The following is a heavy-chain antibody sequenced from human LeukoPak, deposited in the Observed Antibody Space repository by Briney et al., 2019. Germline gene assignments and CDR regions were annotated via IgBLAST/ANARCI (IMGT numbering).Heavy chain of an antibody. J-gene: IGHJ4*02. CDR2: ISGSGVYT. Sequence: PGGSLRLSCAASGFTFSTYVMNWVRQAPGKGLEWVAAISGSGVYTFYADSVKGRFTISRDNSRNTLYLQMNSLRAEDTAVYYCANQNGDSAIYFVSRGQGTLVTVSS. CDR1: GFTFSTYV. V-gene: IGHV3-23*01. CDR3: ANQNGDSAIYFVS. D-gene: IGHD4-17*01.